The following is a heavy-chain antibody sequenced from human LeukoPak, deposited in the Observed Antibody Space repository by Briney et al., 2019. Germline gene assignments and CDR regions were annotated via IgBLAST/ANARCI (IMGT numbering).Heavy chain of an antibody. V-gene: IGHV3-48*02. Sequence: GGSLRLSCAASGFSFSDYSMNWVRQAPGRGLEWVSYVSGNSRTIYYADSARGRFTVPRDNAKNSLYLQMNGLRDEDTAVYYCARDTNWAFDFWGQGTLVTVSS. CDR2: VSGNSRTI. J-gene: IGHJ4*02. CDR3: ARDTNWAFDF. D-gene: IGHD1-1*01. CDR1: GFSFSDYS.